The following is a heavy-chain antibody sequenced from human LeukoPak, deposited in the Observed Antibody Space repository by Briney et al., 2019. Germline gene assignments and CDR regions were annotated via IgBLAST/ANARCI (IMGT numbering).Heavy chain of an antibody. CDR1: GGSFSGYY. J-gene: IGHJ5*02. CDR3: ARAPGDGSSTVSWFDP. CDR2: INHSGST. D-gene: IGHD6-6*01. Sequence: AETLSLTCAVYGGSFSGYYWSWIRQPPGKGLEWMGEINHSGSTNYNPSLKSRVTISVDTSKNQFSLKLSSVTAADTAVYYCARAPGDGSSTVSWFDPWGQGTLVTVSS. V-gene: IGHV4-34*01.